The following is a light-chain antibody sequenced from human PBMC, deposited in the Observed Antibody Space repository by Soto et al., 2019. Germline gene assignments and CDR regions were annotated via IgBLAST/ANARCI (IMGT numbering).Light chain of an antibody. CDR3: CSYAGSYIFYV. V-gene: IGLV2-8*01. J-gene: IGLJ1*01. Sequence: QSVLTQPPSASGSPGQSVTISCTGTSSDVGGYNYVSWYQQHPGKAPKLMIYEVSKRPSGVPHRFSGSKSGNTASLTVSGLQAEDEADYYCCSYAGSYIFYVFGTGTKVTVL. CDR1: SSDVGGYNY. CDR2: EVS.